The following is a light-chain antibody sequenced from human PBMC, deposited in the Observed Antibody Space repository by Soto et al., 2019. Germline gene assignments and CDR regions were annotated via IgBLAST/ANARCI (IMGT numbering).Light chain of an antibody. CDR2: YKS. CDR1: QSISSS. V-gene: IGKV3-15*01. J-gene: IGKJ1*01. CDR3: QQYYNWPRT. Sequence: EIVMTQSPATLSVSPGERATLSCRASQSISSSVAWYQQKPGQAPRLLIYYKSTRATGIPARFSGSGSGTEFTLTISSLQSEDFAVYYCQQYYNWPRTFGQGAKVDIK.